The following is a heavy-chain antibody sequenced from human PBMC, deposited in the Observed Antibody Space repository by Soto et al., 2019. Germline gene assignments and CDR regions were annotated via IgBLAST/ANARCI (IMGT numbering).Heavy chain of an antibody. CDR1: GGSISSYY. V-gene: IGHV4-59*01. Sequence: QVQLQESGPGLVKPSETLSLTCTVSGGSISSYYWSWIRQPPGKGLEWIGYIYYSGSTNYNPSLKSRVTTSVDTSKNQFSLKLSSVTAADTAVYYCARGPPHYFDYWGQGTLVTVSS. CDR2: IYYSGST. J-gene: IGHJ4*02. CDR3: ARGPPHYFDY.